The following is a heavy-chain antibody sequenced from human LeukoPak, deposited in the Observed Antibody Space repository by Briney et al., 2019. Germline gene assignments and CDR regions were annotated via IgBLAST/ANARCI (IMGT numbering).Heavy chain of an antibody. D-gene: IGHD3-16*02. V-gene: IGHV3-21*01. Sequence: GRSLRLSCAASGFTFSSYSMNWVRQAPGKGLEWVSSISSSSSYIYYADSVKGRFTISRDNAKNSLYLQMNSLRAEDTAVYCCASSLGGVIVLYDYWGQGTLVTVSS. CDR2: ISSSSSYI. CDR3: ASSLGGVIVLYDY. J-gene: IGHJ4*02. CDR1: GFTFSSYS.